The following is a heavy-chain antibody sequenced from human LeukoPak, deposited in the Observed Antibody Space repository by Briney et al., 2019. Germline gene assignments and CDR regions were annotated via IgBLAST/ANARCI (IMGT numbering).Heavy chain of an antibody. J-gene: IGHJ4*02. CDR1: GFIFSQYS. V-gene: IGHV3-48*01. Sequence: PGGSLRLSCAASGFIFSQYSMNWVRQAPGKGLEWVSHIRSSSETFYADSVKGRFTISRDNSRNTMYLQMDSLRAEDTAVYYCAKEYDSGGYGANFDYWGQGTLVTVSS. CDR3: AKEYDSGGYGANFDY. CDR2: IRSSSET. D-gene: IGHD3-10*01.